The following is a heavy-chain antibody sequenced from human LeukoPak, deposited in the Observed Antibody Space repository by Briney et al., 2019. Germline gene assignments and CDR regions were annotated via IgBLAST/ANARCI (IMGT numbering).Heavy chain of an antibody. Sequence: PGGSLRLSCAASGFTVSSNYMSWVRQAPGKGLEWVSVIYSGGSTYYADSVKGRYTISRDNSKNTLYLQMNSLRAEDTAVYYCAKTGMRFWNPALDAFDIWGQGTMVTVSS. CDR2: IYSGGST. V-gene: IGHV3-53*01. D-gene: IGHD1-1*01. CDR1: GFTVSSNY. CDR3: AKTGMRFWNPALDAFDI. J-gene: IGHJ3*02.